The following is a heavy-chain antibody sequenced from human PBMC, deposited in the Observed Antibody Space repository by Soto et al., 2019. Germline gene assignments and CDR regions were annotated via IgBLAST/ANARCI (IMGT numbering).Heavy chain of an antibody. CDR1: GGSISSYY. J-gene: IGHJ4*02. CDR3: ARQWGATFDY. V-gene: IGHV4-59*01. CDR2: IYYSGST. Sequence: PSETLSLTCTVSGGSISSYYWSWIRQPPGKGLEWIGYIYYSGSTNYNPSLKSRVTISVDTSKNQFSLRLTSVTAADTDVYYCARQWGATFDYWGQGTLVTVSS. D-gene: IGHD2-8*01.